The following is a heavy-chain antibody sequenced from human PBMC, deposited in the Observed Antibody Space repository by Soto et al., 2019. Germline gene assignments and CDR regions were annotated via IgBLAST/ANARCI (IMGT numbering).Heavy chain of an antibody. V-gene: IGHV4-31*03. J-gene: IGHJ4*02. D-gene: IGHD2-8*02. CDR1: GGSISSGGYY. CDR3: ARDKITGLFDY. CDR2: IYYSGST. Sequence: SETLSLTCTVSGGSISSGGYYWSWIRQHPGKGLEWIGYIYYSGSTNYNPSLKSRLSISVDTSKNQFSLKLSSVTAADTAVYYCARDKITGLFDYWGQGTLVTVSS.